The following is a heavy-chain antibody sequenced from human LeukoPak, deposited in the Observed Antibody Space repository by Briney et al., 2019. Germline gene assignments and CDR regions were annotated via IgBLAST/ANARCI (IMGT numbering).Heavy chain of an antibody. J-gene: IGHJ4*02. CDR1: GFTFSHAY. D-gene: IGHD3-9*01. CDR3: TTPSPDYGLLTGPDY. Sequence: GGSLRLSCAASGFTFSHAYMTWVRQAPGKGLEWVGRIKSKSDGGRTGYAAPVKGRFTISRDDSENTLYLQMNSLKTEDTGVYYCTTPSPDYGLLTGPDYWGQGTLVTVSS. V-gene: IGHV3-15*01. CDR2: IKSKSDGGRT.